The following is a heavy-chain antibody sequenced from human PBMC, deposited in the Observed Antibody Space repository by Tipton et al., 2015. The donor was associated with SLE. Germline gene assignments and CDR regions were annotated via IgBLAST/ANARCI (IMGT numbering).Heavy chain of an antibody. J-gene: IGHJ6*02. CDR1: GGSFSGYY. D-gene: IGHD2-15*01. Sequence: TLSLTCAVYGGSFSGYYWSWIRQPPGKGLEWIGEITHSGYTNYNLSLKSRVTISVDTSKNQFSLKLSSVTAADTAVYYCARATECSGGRCYSAYYYYGMDVWGQGTTVTVSS. V-gene: IGHV4-34*01. CDR2: ITHSGYT. CDR3: ARATECSGGRCYSAYYYYGMDV.